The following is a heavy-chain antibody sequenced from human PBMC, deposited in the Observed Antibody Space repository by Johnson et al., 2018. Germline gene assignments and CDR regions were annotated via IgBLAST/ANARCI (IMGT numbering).Heavy chain of an antibody. V-gene: IGHV1-8*01. J-gene: IGHJ3*02. Sequence: QVQLVESGAEVKKPGASVKVSCKASGYTFTSYDINWVRQATGQGLEWMGWMNPNSGNTGYAQKFQGRVPMTRNTTISTAYMELSSLRSEDTAVYYCAKDPLGSLRDAFDIWGQGTMVTVSS. CDR1: GYTFTSYD. D-gene: IGHD4-17*01. CDR2: MNPNSGNT. CDR3: AKDPLGSLRDAFDI.